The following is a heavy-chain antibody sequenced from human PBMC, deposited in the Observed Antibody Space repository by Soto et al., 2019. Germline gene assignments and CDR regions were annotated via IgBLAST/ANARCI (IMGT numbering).Heavy chain of an antibody. Sequence: EVQLVESGGGLVKPGGSLRLSCAASGFTFSSYSMNWVRQAPGKGLEWVSSISSSSSYIYYADSVKGRFTISRDNAKNALYLQMNCLRAEDTSVYYCARVLLNGSPYYYYGMDVWGQGTTVTVSS. CDR1: GFTFSSYS. J-gene: IGHJ6*02. V-gene: IGHV3-21*01. CDR3: ARVLLNGSPYYYYGMDV. D-gene: IGHD2-8*01. CDR2: ISSSSSYI.